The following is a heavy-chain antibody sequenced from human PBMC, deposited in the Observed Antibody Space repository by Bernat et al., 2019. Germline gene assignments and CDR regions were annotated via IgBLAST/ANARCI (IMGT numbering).Heavy chain of an antibody. CDR3: ARAGITGTPGY. D-gene: IGHD1-20*01. CDR1: GGSFSGYY. V-gene: IGHV4-34*01. Sequence: QVQLQQWGAGLLKPSETLSLTCAVYGGSFSGYYWSWIRQPPGKGLEWIGEINHSGSTNYNPSLKSRVNISVDTSKNQFSLKLSSVTAADTAVYYCARAGITGTPGYWGQGTLVTVSS. CDR2: INHSGST. J-gene: IGHJ4*02.